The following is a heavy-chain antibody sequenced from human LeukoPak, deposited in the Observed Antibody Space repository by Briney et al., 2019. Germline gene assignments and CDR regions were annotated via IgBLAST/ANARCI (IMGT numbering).Heavy chain of an antibody. V-gene: IGHV4-34*01. J-gene: IGHJ6*03. CDR3: ARVGLQIVVVPAATTQTTYYYYMDV. Sequence: KPSETLSLTCAVYGGSFSGYYWSWIRQPPGKGLEWLGEINHSGSTNYSPSLKSRVTMSVDTSKNQFSLKLSSVTAADTAMYYCARVGLQIVVVPAATTQTTYYYYMDVWDTGTTVTVSS. CDR1: GGSFSGYY. CDR2: INHSGST. D-gene: IGHD2-2*01.